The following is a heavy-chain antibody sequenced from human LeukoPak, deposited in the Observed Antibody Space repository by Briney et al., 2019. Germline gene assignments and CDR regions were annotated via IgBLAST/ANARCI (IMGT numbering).Heavy chain of an antibody. V-gene: IGHV1-69*04. CDR2: IIPFLGIA. CDR1: GGTFSSYA. Sequence: GASVKVSCKASGGTFSSYAISWVRQAPGQGLEWMGRIIPFLGIANYAQKFQGRVTITADRSTSTAYMELSSLRSEDTAVYYCARSPAVDTATGVLSFDYWGQGTLVTVSS. CDR3: ARSPAVDTATGVLSFDY. J-gene: IGHJ4*02. D-gene: IGHD5-18*01.